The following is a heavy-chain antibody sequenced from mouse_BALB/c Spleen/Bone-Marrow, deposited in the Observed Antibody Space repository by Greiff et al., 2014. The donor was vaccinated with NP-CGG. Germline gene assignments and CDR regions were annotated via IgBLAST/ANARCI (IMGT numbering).Heavy chain of an antibody. CDR1: GYSITSGYS. J-gene: IGHJ4*01. CDR2: IHYSGTT. CDR3: ARQNDGYLYYAMDY. V-gene: IGHV3-1*02. D-gene: IGHD2-3*01. Sequence: DVKLQESGPDLVKPSQSLSLTCTVTGYSITSGYSWHWIRQFPGNKLEWMGYIHYSGTTNYNPSLKSRISITRDTSKNQFFLKLNSVTSDDTATYYCARQNDGYLYYAMDYWGQGTSVTVSS.